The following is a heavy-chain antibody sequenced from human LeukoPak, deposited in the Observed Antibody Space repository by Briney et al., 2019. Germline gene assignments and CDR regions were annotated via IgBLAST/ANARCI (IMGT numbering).Heavy chain of an antibody. CDR1: GYTFTGYY. J-gene: IGHJ4*02. D-gene: IGHD1-26*01. V-gene: IGHV1-2*02. CDR2: INPNSGGT. CDR3: AGVSGSNLYY. Sequence: ASVKVSCKASGYTFTGYYMHWVRQAPGQGLEWMGWINPNSGGTNYAQKFQGRVTMTRDTSINTAYMELSRLRSDDTALYFCAGVSGSNLYYWGQGTLVTVSS.